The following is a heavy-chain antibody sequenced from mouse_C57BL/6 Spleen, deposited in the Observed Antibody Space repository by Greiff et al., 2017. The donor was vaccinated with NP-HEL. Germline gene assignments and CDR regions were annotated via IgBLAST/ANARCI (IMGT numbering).Heavy chain of an antibody. V-gene: IGHV1-62-2*01. CDR1: GYTFTEYT. D-gene: IGHD1-1*01. CDR2: FYPGSGSI. CDR3: ARHEDYYGSSPLYYFDY. Sequence: QVQLQQSGAELVKPGASVKLSCKASGYTFTEYTIHWVKQRSGQGLEWIGWFYPGSGSIKYNEKFKDKATLTADKSSSTVYMELSRLTSEDSAVYFCARHEDYYGSSPLYYFDYWGQGTTLTVSS. J-gene: IGHJ2*01.